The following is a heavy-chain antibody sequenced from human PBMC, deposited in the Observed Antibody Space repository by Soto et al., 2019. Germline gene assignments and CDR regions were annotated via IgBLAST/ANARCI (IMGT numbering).Heavy chain of an antibody. CDR2: IYYSGST. CDR1: GGSISSSSYY. D-gene: IGHD2-15*01. Sequence: SETLSLTCTVSGGSISSSSYYWGWIRQPPGKGLEWIGSIYYSGSTYYNPSLKSRVTISVDTSKNQFSLRLSSVTAAEKAVYYCARHTPAISISDHWGQGTLVTVS. CDR3: ARHTPAISISDH. V-gene: IGHV4-39*01. J-gene: IGHJ4*02.